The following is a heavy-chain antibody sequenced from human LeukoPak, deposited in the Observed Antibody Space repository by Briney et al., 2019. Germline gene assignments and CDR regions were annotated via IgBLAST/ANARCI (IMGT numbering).Heavy chain of an antibody. V-gene: IGHV1-24*01. J-gene: IGHJ4*02. CDR1: GYTLTELS. CDR3: ATGDYYDSSGYFDY. Sequence: ASVKVSCKVSGYTLTELSMHWVRQAPGKGLEWMGGFDPEDGETIHAQKFQGRVTMTEDTSTDTAYMELSSLRSEDTAVYYCATGDYYDSSGYFDYWGQGTLVTVSS. D-gene: IGHD3-22*01. CDR2: FDPEDGET.